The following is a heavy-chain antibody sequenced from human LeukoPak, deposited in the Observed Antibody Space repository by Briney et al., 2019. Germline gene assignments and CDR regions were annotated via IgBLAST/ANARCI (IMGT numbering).Heavy chain of an antibody. Sequence: GGSLRLSCAASGFTFSSYAMHWVRQAPGKGLEWVAIMSSDGSNRFYADSVEGRFTISRDNSQNTLYLQMNTVTAGDTAVYYCVKQSAADRGHPDYWGQGTLVTVSS. V-gene: IGHV3-30*18. CDR1: GFTFSSYA. CDR2: MSSDGSNR. CDR3: VKQSAADRGHPDY. D-gene: IGHD2-2*01. J-gene: IGHJ4*02.